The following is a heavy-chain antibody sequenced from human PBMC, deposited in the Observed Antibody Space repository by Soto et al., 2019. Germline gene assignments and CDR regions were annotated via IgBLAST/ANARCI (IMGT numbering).Heavy chain of an antibody. D-gene: IGHD1-26*01. CDR2: ISYDGSNK. CDR1: GFTFSSYA. Sequence: TGGSLRLSCAASGFTFSSYAMHWVRQAPGKGLEWVAVISYDGSNKYYADSVKGRFTISRDNSKNTLYLQMNSLRAEDTAVYYCARAHSGSYWGGFDYWGQGTLVTVSS. J-gene: IGHJ4*02. V-gene: IGHV3-30-3*01. CDR3: ARAHSGSYWGGFDY.